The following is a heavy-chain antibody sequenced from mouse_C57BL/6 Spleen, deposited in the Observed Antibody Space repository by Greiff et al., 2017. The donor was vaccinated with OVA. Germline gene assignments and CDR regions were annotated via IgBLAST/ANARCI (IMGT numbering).Heavy chain of an antibody. CDR2: IYPGDGDT. CDR3: ARSGAAQAKAY. V-gene: IGHV1-80*01. Sequence: VQLQQSGAELVKPGASVKISCKASGYAFSSYWMNWVQQSPGKGLEWIGQIYPGDGDTNYNGKLKGKATLTADKSSSTAYMQLSSLTSEDSAVYFCARSGAAQAKAYWGQGTRVTVSA. CDR1: GYAFSSYW. J-gene: IGHJ3*01. D-gene: IGHD3-2*02.